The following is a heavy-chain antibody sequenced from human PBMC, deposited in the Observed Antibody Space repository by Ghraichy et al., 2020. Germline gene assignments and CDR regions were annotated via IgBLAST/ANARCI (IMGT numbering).Heavy chain of an antibody. CDR2: IKNKVDGGTA. J-gene: IGHJ4*02. CDR3: TTDRFNSREY. Sequence: GGSLRLSCAASGFKFSDAWMYWVRQAPGKGLECIGRIKNKVDGGTAEYAAPGKGRFTITRDNSKNMLYLEMNSLKTEDTGVYYCTTDRFNSREYWGQGTRVTVSS. D-gene: IGHD2/OR15-2a*01. V-gene: IGHV3-15*01. CDR1: GFKFSDAW.